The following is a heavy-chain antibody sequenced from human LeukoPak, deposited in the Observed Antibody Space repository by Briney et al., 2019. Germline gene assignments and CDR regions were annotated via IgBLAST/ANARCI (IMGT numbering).Heavy chain of an antibody. CDR1: GFAFSVFY. V-gene: IGHV3-11*01. D-gene: IGHD3-10*01. Sequence: GGPLRLSCAASGFAFSVFYMFWIRQAPGKGLEWISYISNSGSTLYYADSVKGRFTISRDNDKNLLYLQMNSLRADDTAVYYCARDALGSYDYWGQGTLVTVSS. CDR2: ISNSGSTL. J-gene: IGHJ4*02. CDR3: ARDALGSYDY.